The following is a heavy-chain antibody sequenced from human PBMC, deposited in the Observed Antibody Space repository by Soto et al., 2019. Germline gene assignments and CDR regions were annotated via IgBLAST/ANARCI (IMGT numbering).Heavy chain of an antibody. V-gene: IGHV1-3*01. D-gene: IGHD6-6*01. CDR3: ARERAAYSSSSYNWFDP. Sequence: ASVKVSCKASGYTFTSYAMHWVRQAPGQRLEWMGWINAGNGNTKYSQKFQGRVTITRDTSASTAYMELSSLRSEDTAVYYCARERAAYSSSSYNWFDPWGQGTLVTVSS. CDR2: INAGNGNT. CDR1: GYTFTSYA. J-gene: IGHJ5*02.